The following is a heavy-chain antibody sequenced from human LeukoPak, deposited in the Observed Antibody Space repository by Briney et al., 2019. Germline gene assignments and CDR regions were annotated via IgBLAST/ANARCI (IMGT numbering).Heavy chain of an antibody. D-gene: IGHD3-10*01. CDR2: IRYDGSNK. J-gene: IGHJ4*02. Sequence: GGSLRLSCAASGFAFTSDGTDWVRPAPGKGRGWGAFIRYDGSNKYYADTVKGRFTISRDNSKNTLYLQMNSLRAQETAGYYRASSGDRLGHQLVGYWGEGTLVT. CDR3: ASSGDRLGHQLVGY. CDR1: GFAFTSDG. V-gene: IGHV3-30*02.